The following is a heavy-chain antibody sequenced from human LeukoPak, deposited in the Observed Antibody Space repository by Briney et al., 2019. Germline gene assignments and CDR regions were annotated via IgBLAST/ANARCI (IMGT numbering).Heavy chain of an antibody. CDR3: ARGGTAMVGGAWIN. CDR1: GFTVSSNY. J-gene: IGHJ3*01. V-gene: IGHV3-69-1*01. D-gene: IGHD5-18*01. CDR2: ISSSSYI. Sequence: GGSLRLSCAASGFTVSSNYMSWVRQAPGKGLEWVSSISSSSYIYYADSVKGRFTISRDNAKNSLYLQMNSLRAEDTAVYYCARGGTAMVGGAWINWGQGTMVTVSS.